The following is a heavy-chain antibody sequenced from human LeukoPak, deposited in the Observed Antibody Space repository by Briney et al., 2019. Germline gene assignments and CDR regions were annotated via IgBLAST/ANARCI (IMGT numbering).Heavy chain of an antibody. V-gene: IGHV3-23*01. J-gene: IGHJ4*02. CDR3: ARIPGSIAVAGTQYYFDY. CDR1: GFTFSSYA. CDR2: ISGSGGST. Sequence: GGSLRHSCAASGFTFSSYAMSWVRQAPGKGLEWVSAISGSGGSTYYADSVKGRFTISRDNSKNTLYLQMNSLRAEDTAVYYCARIPGSIAVAGTQYYFDYWGQGTLVTVSS. D-gene: IGHD6-19*01.